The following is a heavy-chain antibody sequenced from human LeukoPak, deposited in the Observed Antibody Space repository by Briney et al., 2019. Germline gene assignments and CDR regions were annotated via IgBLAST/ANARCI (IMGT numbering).Heavy chain of an antibody. CDR1: DYSIISEYY. CDR2: IYHSGST. CDR3: ARERTSATNWFDP. V-gene: IGHV4-38-2*02. J-gene: IGHJ5*02. Sequence: SETLSLTCVVSDYSIISEYYWGWIRQPPGKGLEWIGSIYHSGSTYYNPSLKSRVTISVDTSKNQFSLKLTSVTAADTAVYYCARERTSATNWFDPWGQGTLVTVSS.